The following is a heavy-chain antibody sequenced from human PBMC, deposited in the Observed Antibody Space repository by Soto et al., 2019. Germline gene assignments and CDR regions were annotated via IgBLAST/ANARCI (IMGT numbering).Heavy chain of an antibody. CDR1: GFTFSSYG. Sequence: GGSLRLSCAASGFTFSSYGMHWVRQAPGKGLEWVAVIWYDGSNKYYADSVKGRFTISRDNSKNTLYLQMNSLRAEDTAVYYCARDASPIAAAAYSFGDVWGKGTTVTVSS. J-gene: IGHJ6*04. CDR2: IWYDGSNK. V-gene: IGHV3-33*01. CDR3: ARDASPIAAAAYSFGDV. D-gene: IGHD6-13*01.